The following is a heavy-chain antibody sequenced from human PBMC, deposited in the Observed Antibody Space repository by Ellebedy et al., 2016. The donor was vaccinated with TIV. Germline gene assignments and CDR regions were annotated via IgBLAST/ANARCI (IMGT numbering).Heavy chain of an antibody. CDR2: INSDGSST. Sequence: PGGSLRLSCAASGFTFNTFWIHWVRQAPGKGLVWVSRINSDGSSTIYADSVKGRFTISRDNAKNTLYLQMNSLRAEDTAVYYCARGGGSRLIHAFDIWGQGTMVTVSS. J-gene: IGHJ3*02. D-gene: IGHD3-10*01. CDR1: GFTFNTFW. CDR3: ARGGGSRLIHAFDI. V-gene: IGHV3-74*01.